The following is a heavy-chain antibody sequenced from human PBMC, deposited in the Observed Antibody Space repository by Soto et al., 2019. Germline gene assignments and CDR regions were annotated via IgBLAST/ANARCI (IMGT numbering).Heavy chain of an antibody. CDR1: GGTFSSYA. CDR3: ARDLGVGAASDY. Sequence: SVKVSCKASGGTFSSYAISWVRQAPGQGLEWMGGIIPIFGTANYAQKFQGRVTITADESTSTAYMELRSLRSEDTAVYYCARDLGVGAASDYWGQGTLVTVSS. CDR2: IIPIFGTA. V-gene: IGHV1-69*13. D-gene: IGHD1-26*01. J-gene: IGHJ4*02.